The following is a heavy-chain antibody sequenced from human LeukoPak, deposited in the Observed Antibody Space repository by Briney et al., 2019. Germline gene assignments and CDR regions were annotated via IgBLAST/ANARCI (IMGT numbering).Heavy chain of an antibody. CDR1: GFTFSTFS. D-gene: IGHD4-23*01. CDR2: ISYSSTFL. V-gene: IGHV3-21*06. Sequence: GGSLTLTCEGSGFTFSTFSLNWVRQAPGKGLEWVASISYSSTFLDYADSLKGRFTISRDNTQNSVYLEMNSLRDEDTAAYFCARGGDGPNSYLDFWGQGTLVTVSS. CDR3: ARGGDGPNSYLDF. J-gene: IGHJ4*02.